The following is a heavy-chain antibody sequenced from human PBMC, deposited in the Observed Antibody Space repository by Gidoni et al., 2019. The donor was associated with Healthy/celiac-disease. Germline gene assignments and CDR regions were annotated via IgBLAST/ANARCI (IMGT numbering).Heavy chain of an antibody. CDR2: ISGSGGST. CDR3: AKDIIEGYGDYGAYFFDY. V-gene: IGHV3-23*01. CDR1: GVPFSSYA. Sequence: EVQLLESGGGLVQPGGSLRLSCAASGVPFSSYAMSWVRQAPGKGLEWGSAISGSGGSTYYADSVKGRFTISRDNSKNTLYLQMNSLRAEDTAVYYCAKDIIEGYGDYGAYFFDYWGQGTLVTVSS. D-gene: IGHD4-17*01. J-gene: IGHJ4*02.